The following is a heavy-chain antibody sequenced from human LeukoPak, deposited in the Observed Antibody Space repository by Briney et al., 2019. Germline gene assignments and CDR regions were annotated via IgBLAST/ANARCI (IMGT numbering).Heavy chain of an antibody. CDR3: ARDETIVVVPGYYYYMDV. Sequence: GGSLRLSCAASGFTFSSYWMSWVRQAPGKGLEWVANIKQDGSEKCYVDSVKGRFTISRDNAKNSLYLQMNSLRAEDTAVYYCARDETIVVVPGYYYYMDVWGKGTTVTVSS. D-gene: IGHD2-2*01. CDR1: GFTFSSYW. J-gene: IGHJ6*03. V-gene: IGHV3-7*01. CDR2: IKQDGSEK.